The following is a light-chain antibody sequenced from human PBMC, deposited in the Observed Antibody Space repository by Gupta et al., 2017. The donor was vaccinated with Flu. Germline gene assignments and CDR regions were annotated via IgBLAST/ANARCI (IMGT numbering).Light chain of an antibody. J-gene: IGLJ1*01. CDR3: SSHAGRVTWV. V-gene: IGLV2-11*01. CDR2: DVT. Sequence: QSAPTQPRSVSGSPGQSVTLSCTGTSNDVGGYNRVSWYDQRPGKAPKLILSDVTERPSGVPDRFSGSKSGNTASLTISGLQADDEADYYCSSHAGRVTWVFGTGTTVTVL. CDR1: SNDVGGYNR.